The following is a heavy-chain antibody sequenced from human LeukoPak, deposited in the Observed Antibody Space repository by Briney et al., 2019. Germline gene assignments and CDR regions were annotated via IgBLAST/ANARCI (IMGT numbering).Heavy chain of an antibody. V-gene: IGHV1-2*02. CDR1: GYTFTGYY. Sequence: ASVKVSCKASGYTFTGYYMHWVRQAPGQGLEWMGWINPNSGGTNYAQKFQGRVTMTRDTSISTAYMELSRLRSDDTAVYYCARESGPYYYGSGTLENNWFDPWGQGTLVTVSS. D-gene: IGHD3-10*01. CDR3: ARESGPYYYGSGTLENNWFDP. CDR2: INPNSGGT. J-gene: IGHJ5*02.